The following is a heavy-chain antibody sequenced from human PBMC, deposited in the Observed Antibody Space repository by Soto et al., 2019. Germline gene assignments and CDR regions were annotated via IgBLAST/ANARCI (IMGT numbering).Heavy chain of an antibody. CDR1: GGSFSDYY. Sequence: SETQSLTCAVYGGSFSDYYWRWIRQQPGKGLEWIGEINHSGSTNYNPSLKSRVTISVDTSKKQFSLKLSSVTAADTAVYYCAGGAMFGGIRSDYWGLGTLGTVSS. CDR3: AGGAMFGGIRSDY. D-gene: IGHD3-10*02. V-gene: IGHV4-34*01. J-gene: IGHJ4*02. CDR2: INHSGST.